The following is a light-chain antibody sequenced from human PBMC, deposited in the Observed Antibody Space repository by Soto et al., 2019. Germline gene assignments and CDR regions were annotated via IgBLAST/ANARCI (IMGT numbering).Light chain of an antibody. Sequence: EIVLTQSPATLSLSPGERATLSCRASQSVSSYLAWYQQKPGQAPRLLIYDASNSATGIPARFSGSGSGTDFSLTISSLEPEDFAVYYSQQRSNWPTFGQGTRLEIK. J-gene: IGKJ5*01. CDR1: QSVSSY. V-gene: IGKV3-11*01. CDR2: DAS. CDR3: QQRSNWPT.